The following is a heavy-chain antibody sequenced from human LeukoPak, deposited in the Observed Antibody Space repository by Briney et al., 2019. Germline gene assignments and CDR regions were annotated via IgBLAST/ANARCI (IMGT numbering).Heavy chain of an antibody. J-gene: IGHJ4*02. CDR3: ARDSCGSPSCFDY. V-gene: IGHV3-33*01. Sequence: GGSLRLSCTASGFTYSSYGMHWVRQDPGRGLEWVAAIQYDGSIEYYADSVKGRFTISRDQSKNTLFLQVNSLRAEDTAVYYCARDSCGSPSCFDYWGQGTLVTVSS. CDR2: IQYDGSIE. D-gene: IGHD2-2*01. CDR1: GFTYSSYG.